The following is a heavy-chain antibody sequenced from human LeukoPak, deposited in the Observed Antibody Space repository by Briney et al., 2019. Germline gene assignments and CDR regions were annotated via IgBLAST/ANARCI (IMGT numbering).Heavy chain of an antibody. CDR3: ARGREYSYGYVDY. CDR2: IYYSGST. Sequence: PSETLSLTCTVSGGSISSYYWSWIRQPPGKGLEWIGYIYYSGSTNYNPSPKSRVTISVDTSKNQFSLKLSSVTAADTAVYYCARGREYSYGYVDYWGQGTLVTVSS. V-gene: IGHV4-59*12. CDR1: GGSISSYY. D-gene: IGHD5-18*01. J-gene: IGHJ4*02.